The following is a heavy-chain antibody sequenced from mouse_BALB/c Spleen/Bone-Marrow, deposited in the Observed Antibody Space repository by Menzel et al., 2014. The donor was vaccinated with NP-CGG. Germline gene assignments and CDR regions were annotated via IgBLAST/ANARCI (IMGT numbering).Heavy chain of an antibody. D-gene: IGHD5-5*01. CDR3: AKGGIYLMDY. V-gene: IGHV3-6*02. Sequence: VQLQQSGPGLVKPSQSLSLTCSVTGYSITSGYYWNWIRQFPGNKLEWMGYISYDGSNNYNPSLKNRISITRDTSKNQFFLKLNSVTTEDTATCYCAKGGIYLMDYWGQGTSVTVSS. J-gene: IGHJ4*01. CDR2: ISYDGSN. CDR1: GYSITSGYY.